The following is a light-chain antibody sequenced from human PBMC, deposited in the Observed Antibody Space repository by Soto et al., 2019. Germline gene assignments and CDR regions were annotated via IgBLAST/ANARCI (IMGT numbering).Light chain of an antibody. Sequence: QSVLTQPLSASGSPGQSVTISCTGTRDDVGGYNYVSWFQHHPGKAPKLMIYEVYKRPSGVPARFSGSKSGNTASLTVSGLQLGDEAIYYCSSYVTSNVVIFGGGTKLTVL. V-gene: IGLV2-8*01. CDR1: RDDVGGYNY. CDR2: EVY. J-gene: IGLJ2*01. CDR3: SSYVTSNVVI.